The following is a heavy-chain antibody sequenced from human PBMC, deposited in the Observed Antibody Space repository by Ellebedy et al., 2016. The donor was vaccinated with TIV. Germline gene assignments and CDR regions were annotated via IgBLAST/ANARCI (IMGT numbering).Heavy chain of an antibody. Sequence: ASVKVSXXASGYTFTGYYMHWVRQAPGQGLEWMGWINPNSGGTNYAQKFQGWVTMTRDTSISTAYMELSRLRSDDTAVYYCARDYRGSVVAPYYYGMDVWGQGTTVTVSS. CDR2: INPNSGGT. CDR1: GYTFTGYY. D-gene: IGHD2-15*01. CDR3: ARDYRGSVVAPYYYGMDV. V-gene: IGHV1-2*04. J-gene: IGHJ6*02.